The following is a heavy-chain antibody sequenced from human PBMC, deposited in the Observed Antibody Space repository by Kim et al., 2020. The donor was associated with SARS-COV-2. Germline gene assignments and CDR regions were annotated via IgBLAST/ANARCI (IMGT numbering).Heavy chain of an antibody. Sequence: YYADSVKGRFTISRDNAKNSLYLQMNSLRAEDTAVYYCARNSGEITTFDYWGQGTLVTVSS. CDR3: ARNSGEITTFDY. D-gene: IGHD5-12*01. J-gene: IGHJ4*02. V-gene: IGHV3-21*01.